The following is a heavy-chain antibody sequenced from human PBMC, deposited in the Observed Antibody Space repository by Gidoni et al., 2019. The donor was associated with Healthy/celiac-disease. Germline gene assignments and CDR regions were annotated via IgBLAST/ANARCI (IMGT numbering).Heavy chain of an antibody. D-gene: IGHD2-21*02. V-gene: IGHV3-30*18. CDR2: ISYDGSNK. CDR3: AKDRWDIVVVPAPYGMDV. CDR1: GFTFSSYG. J-gene: IGHJ6*02. Sequence: QVQLVESGGGVVQPGRSLRLSCAASGFTFSSYGMHWVRQAPGQGLGWVAVISYDGSNKYYADSVKGRFTISRDNSKNTLYLQMNSLRAEDTAVYYCAKDRWDIVVVPAPYGMDVWGQGTTVTVSS.